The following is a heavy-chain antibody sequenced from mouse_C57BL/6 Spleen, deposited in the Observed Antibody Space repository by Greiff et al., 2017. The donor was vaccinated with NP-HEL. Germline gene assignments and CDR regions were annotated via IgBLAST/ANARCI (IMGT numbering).Heavy chain of an antibody. CDR3: ARALFFDY. V-gene: IGHV3-6*01. Sequence: EVQLQESGPGLVKPSQSLSLTCSVTGYSITSGYYWNWIRQFLGNKLEWMGYISYDGSNNYNPSLKNRISITRDTSKNQFFLKLNSVTTEDTATYYCARALFFDYWGQGTTLTVSS. CDR1: GYSITSGYY. CDR2: ISYDGSN. J-gene: IGHJ2*01.